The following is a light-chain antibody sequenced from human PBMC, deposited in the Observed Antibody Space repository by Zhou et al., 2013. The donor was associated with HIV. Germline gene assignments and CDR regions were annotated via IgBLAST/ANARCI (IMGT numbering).Light chain of an antibody. CDR1: QSVSSD. V-gene: IGKV3-20*01. CDR3: QQYGVSWT. J-gene: IGKJ1*01. CDR2: GTS. Sequence: EIVLTQSPATLSLSPGERATLSCRASQSVSSDLAWYQQRPGQAPRLLIYGTSSRATGIPVRFSGSGSGTDFTLTINRLEPEDFAVYYCQQYGVSWTFGQGTKVEMK.